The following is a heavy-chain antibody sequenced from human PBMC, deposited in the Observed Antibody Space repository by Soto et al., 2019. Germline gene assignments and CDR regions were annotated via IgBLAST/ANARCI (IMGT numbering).Heavy chain of an antibody. Sequence: EVQLVESGGGLVQPGRSLRLSCAASGFTFDDYAMHWVRQAPGKGLEWVSSISWNRGSIGSADCVKGRFTISRDNAKNSLYLQLNSLGAEDTALYYCAKDGYGYYALGYLGQGTLVTVSS. J-gene: IGHJ4*02. V-gene: IGHV3-9*01. CDR3: AKDGYGYYALGY. D-gene: IGHD5-18*01. CDR2: ISWNRGSI. CDR1: GFTFDDYA.